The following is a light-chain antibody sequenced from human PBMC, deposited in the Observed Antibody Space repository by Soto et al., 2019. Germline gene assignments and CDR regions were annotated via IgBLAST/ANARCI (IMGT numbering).Light chain of an antibody. CDR2: DAS. V-gene: IGKV3-20*01. Sequence: EIVLTQSPGTLSLSPGERATLSCRASQSVSSSYLAWYQQKPGQAPRLLIYDASNRATGIPDRFSGSGSGTDSSLTISRLEPEDFAVYHCQQYASSPRTFGQGTRLEIK. J-gene: IGKJ5*01. CDR3: QQYASSPRT. CDR1: QSVSSSY.